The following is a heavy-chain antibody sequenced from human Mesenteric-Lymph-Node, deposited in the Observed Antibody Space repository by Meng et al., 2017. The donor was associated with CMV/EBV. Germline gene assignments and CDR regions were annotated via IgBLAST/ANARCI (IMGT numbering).Heavy chain of an antibody. D-gene: IGHD2-2*03. CDR3: ARDPLSGYFYFDY. J-gene: IGHJ4*02. CDR1: GYTFTGSY. Sequence: ASVKVSCKASGYTFTGSYIHWVRQAPGQGLEWMGWISPRSGGTLYAQKFQGRVTMTRDTSITTAYLELSTLKSEDTAVYFCARDPLSGYFYFDYWGQGVPVTVSS. CDR2: ISPRSGGT. V-gene: IGHV1-2*02.